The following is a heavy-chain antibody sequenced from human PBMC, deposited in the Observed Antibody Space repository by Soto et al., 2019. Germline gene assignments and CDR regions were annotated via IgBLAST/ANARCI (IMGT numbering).Heavy chain of an antibody. D-gene: IGHD6-13*01. CDR1: GYCFTNNG. V-gene: IGHV5-51*01. CDR2: IYPGDSDT. J-gene: IGHJ3*02. CDR3: ARWYSSSRGGDAFDI. Sequence: PGESLKISCNGSGYCFTNNGICWGRPLPGKGLEWMGIIYPGDSDTRYSPSFQGQVTISADKSISTAYLQWSSLKASDTAMYYCARWYSSSRGGDAFDIWGQGTMVTVSS.